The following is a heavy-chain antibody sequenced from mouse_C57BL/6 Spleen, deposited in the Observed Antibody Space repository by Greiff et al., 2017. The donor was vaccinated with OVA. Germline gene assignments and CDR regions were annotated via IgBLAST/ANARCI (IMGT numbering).Heavy chain of an antibody. CDR3: ARVDGYLYYAMDY. Sequence: QVQLQQSGAELARPSASVKMSCKASGYTFTSYTMHWVKQRPGQGLEWIGYINPSSGYTKYNQKFKDKATLTADKSSSTAYMQLSSLTSEDSAVYYCARVDGYLYYAMDYWGQGTSVTVSS. CDR1: GYTFTSYT. V-gene: IGHV1-4*01. CDR2: INPSSGYT. J-gene: IGHJ4*01. D-gene: IGHD2-3*01.